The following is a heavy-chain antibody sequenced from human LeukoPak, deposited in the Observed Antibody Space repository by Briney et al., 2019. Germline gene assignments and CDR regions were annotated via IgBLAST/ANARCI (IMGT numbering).Heavy chain of an antibody. V-gene: IGHV3-23*01. CDR2: ISGSGDNT. CDR3: AKGSYYDSSGSFYFDY. J-gene: IGHJ4*02. Sequence: GGSLRLSCTASGFTFSSYTMTWVRQAPGKGLEWVSGISGSGDNTYYADSVKGRFTISRDNSKNTLYVQVNSLGTEDTAAYYCAKGSYYDSSGSFYFDYWGQGTLVTVSS. CDR1: GFTFSSYT. D-gene: IGHD3-22*01.